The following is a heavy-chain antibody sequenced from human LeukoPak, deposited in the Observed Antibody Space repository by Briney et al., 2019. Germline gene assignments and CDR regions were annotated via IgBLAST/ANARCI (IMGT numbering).Heavy chain of an antibody. D-gene: IGHD1-26*01. CDR1: GFTFSSSA. CDR2: ISSSASTI. J-gene: IGHJ4*02. CDR3: ARDRATHFDY. Sequence: GGSLRLSCAASGFTFSSSAMNWVRQAPGKGLEWVSYISSSASTIYYADSVKGRFTISRDNAKNSLYVQMNSLRAEDTAVYYCARDRATHFDYWGQGTLVTVSS. V-gene: IGHV3-48*04.